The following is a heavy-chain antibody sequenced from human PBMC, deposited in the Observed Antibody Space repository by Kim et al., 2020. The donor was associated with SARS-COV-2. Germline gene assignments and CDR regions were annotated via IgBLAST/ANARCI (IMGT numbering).Heavy chain of an antibody. V-gene: IGHV3-23*01. Sequence: GSLRLSCVASGFTFDTYAMSWVRQAPGKGLEWVSVISGGALNKFYADSVGGRFTISRDNSKNTLYLQMNSLRDEDTALYYCAKMVIMDGYNYFSYYAMDVGGQGTTVTVSS. CDR1: GFTFDTYA. J-gene: IGHJ6*02. CDR2: ISGGALNK. D-gene: IGHD2-21*01. CDR3: AKMVIMDGYNYFSYYAMDV.